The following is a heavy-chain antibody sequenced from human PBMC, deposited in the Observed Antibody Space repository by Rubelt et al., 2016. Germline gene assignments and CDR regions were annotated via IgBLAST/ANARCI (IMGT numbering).Heavy chain of an antibody. CDR2: SYSSGST. D-gene: IGHD6-13*01. CDR3: ARRGIAAGETYYYYYMDV. J-gene: IGHJ6*03. CDR1: GGSFSSSSYY. V-gene: IGHV4-39*01. Sequence: QLQLQESGPGLVKPSETLSLTCTVSGGSFSSSSYYWGWIRQPPGKGLEWIGRSYSSGSTYYNTSLKIRVTIYVDTSKNQFSLKPGPVTAADTAVYYCARRGIAAGETYYYYYMDVWGKGTTVTVSS.